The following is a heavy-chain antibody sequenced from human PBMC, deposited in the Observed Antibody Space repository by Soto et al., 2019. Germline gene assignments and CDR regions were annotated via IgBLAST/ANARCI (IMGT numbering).Heavy chain of an antibody. J-gene: IGHJ4*02. Sequence: PGGSLRLSCATSGFILSDCAMNWVRQAPGKGLEWVSNISSSDGGIDYADPVKGRFTVSRDDSKNTLYLQMNSLRAEDTAVYYCAKITIMTTLRYYFDFWGQGTLVTVSS. V-gene: IGHV3-23*01. CDR1: GFILSDCA. CDR3: AKITIMTTLRYYFDF. CDR2: ISSSDGGI. D-gene: IGHD3-16*01.